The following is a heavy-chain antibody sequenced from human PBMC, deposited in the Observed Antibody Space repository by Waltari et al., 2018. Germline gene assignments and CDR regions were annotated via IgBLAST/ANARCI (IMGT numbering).Heavy chain of an antibody. CDR3: TTGYSSGWYSAFDP. CDR1: GFTFSNAW. V-gene: IGHV3-15*01. Sequence: EVQLVESGGGLVKPGGSLRLSCAASGFTFSNAWMSWVRQAPGKGLEWVGRIKSKTDGGTTDDAAPVKGRFTISRDDSKNTLYLQMNSLKTEDTAVYYCTTGYSSGWYSAFDPWGQGTLVTVSS. CDR2: IKSKTDGGTT. J-gene: IGHJ5*02. D-gene: IGHD6-19*01.